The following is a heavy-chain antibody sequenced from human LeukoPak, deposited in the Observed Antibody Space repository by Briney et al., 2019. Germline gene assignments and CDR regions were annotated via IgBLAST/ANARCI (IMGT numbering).Heavy chain of an antibody. J-gene: IGHJ3*01. CDR1: GITFSSYG. CDR2: IWPDGSNK. V-gene: IGHV3-33*01. Sequence: GGSLRLSCEASGITFSSYGIHWVRQAPGKGLEWVAVIWPDGSNKYYADSVKGRFTISRDNSKNTLWLQMNSLRADGTALYHCASAAGAFDFWGHGTMVTVSS. D-gene: IGHD6-13*01. CDR3: ASAAGAFDF.